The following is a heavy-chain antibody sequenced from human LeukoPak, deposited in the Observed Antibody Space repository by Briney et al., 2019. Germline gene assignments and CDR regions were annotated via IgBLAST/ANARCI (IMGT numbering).Heavy chain of an antibody. V-gene: IGHV3-23*01. CDR1: GFTFSTSA. CDR3: AKGKSLPHYYYYGMDV. CDR2: IGGSGDTT. J-gene: IGHJ6*02. Sequence: GGSLRLSCAASGFTFSTSAMNWVRQAPGKGLEWGSVIGGSGDTTYYADSVRGRFTISRDNFKNTLYLQMNSLTAEDTAIYYCAKGKSLPHYYYYGMDVWGQGTTVTASS.